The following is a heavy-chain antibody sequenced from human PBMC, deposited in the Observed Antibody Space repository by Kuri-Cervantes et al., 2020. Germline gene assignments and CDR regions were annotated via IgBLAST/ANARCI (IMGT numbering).Heavy chain of an antibody. V-gene: IGHV3-33*08. D-gene: IGHD2-2*02. CDR3: ARGGKYQLLYVPYYYYYGMDV. Sequence: GESLKISCAASGFTFSSYAMNWVRQTPGKGLEWVAVIWYDGSNKYYADSVKGRFTISRDNSKNTLYLQMNSLRAEDTAVYYYARGGKYQLLYVPYYYYYGMDVWGQGTTVTVSS. CDR1: GFTFSSYA. CDR2: IWYDGSNK. J-gene: IGHJ6*02.